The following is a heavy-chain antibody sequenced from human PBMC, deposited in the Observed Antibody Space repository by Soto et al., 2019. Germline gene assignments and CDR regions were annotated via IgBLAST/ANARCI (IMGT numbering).Heavy chain of an antibody. CDR2: IRHDGTDE. CDR3: ARGRNYYDSSGYSFDY. V-gene: IGHV3-30-3*01. Sequence: QVQLVESGGGMVQPGKSLRLSCAASGFTFSKYAMHWVRQAPGEGLEWVAVIRHDGTDEYYAESVKGRFTISRDNSKNTLYLQIDSLRAEDTAVFYCARGRNYYDSSGYSFDYWGQGTLVTVSS. CDR1: GFTFSKYA. D-gene: IGHD3-22*01. J-gene: IGHJ4*02.